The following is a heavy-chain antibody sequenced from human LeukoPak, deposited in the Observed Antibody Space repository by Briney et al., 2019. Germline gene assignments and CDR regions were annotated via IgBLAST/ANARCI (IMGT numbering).Heavy chain of an antibody. CDR2: ISGSGGST. V-gene: IGHV3-23*01. J-gene: IGHJ2*01. Sequence: GGSLRLSCAASGFTFSSYAMSWVRQAPGKGLEWVSAISGSGGSTYYADSVKGRFTISRDNSKNTLYLQMNSLRAEDTAVYYCARGINYYWYFDLWGRGTLVTVSS. CDR3: ARGINYYWYFDL. D-gene: IGHD5-24*01. CDR1: GFTFSSYA.